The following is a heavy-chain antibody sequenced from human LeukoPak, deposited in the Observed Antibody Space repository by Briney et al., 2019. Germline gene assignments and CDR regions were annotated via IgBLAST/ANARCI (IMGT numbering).Heavy chain of an antibody. CDR1: GFTVSSNS. CDR3: AKDYYYGSGSPFDY. Sequence: PGGSLRLSCTVSGFTVSSNSMSWIRQAPGKGLEWVSYISSSGSTIYYADSVKGRFTISRDNSQNTLYLQMNSLRPEDTAVYYCAKDYYYGSGSPFDYWGQGTLVTVSS. J-gene: IGHJ4*02. CDR2: ISSSGSTI. D-gene: IGHD3-10*01. V-gene: IGHV3-11*04.